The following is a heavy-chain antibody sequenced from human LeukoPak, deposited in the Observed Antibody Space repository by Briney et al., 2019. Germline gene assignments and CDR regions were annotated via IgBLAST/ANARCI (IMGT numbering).Heavy chain of an antibody. Sequence: TGGSLRLSCTASGFTFSGHWIHWVRQAPGRGLVWVSRINEDGTDSMHAESVKGRFTISRDNAKNTVYLQMNSLRAEDTAVYYCVRDETLWTLDWWGQGTLVSVSS. CDR3: VRDETLWTLDW. CDR2: INEDGTDS. CDR1: GFTFSGHW. V-gene: IGHV3-74*03. J-gene: IGHJ4*02. D-gene: IGHD1-1*01.